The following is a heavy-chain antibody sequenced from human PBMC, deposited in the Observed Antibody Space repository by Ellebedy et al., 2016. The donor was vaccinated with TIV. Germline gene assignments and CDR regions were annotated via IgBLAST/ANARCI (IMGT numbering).Heavy chain of an antibody. J-gene: IGHJ3*02. CDR2: INQVGSDK. CDR1: GFTFNSYW. Sequence: GGSLRLSCAASGFTFNSYWMTWVRQAPGKGLEWVANINQVGSDKYYVDSLRGRFTISRDNAKNSLYLQMNSLRGEDTAVYYCATDGSYGDYRSPTHAFVMWGQGTLVTVSS. D-gene: IGHD4-17*01. V-gene: IGHV3-7*01. CDR3: ATDGSYGDYRSPTHAFVM.